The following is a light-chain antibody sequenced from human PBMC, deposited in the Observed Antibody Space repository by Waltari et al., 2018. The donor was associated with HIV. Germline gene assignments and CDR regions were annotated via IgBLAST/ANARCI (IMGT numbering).Light chain of an antibody. V-gene: IGKV3-15*01. CDR3: QQYHHWPLT. J-gene: IGKJ5*01. CDR2: GAS. CDR1: QSVSSN. Sequence: EIMMTQSPGTLSVSPGERATLSCRASQSVSSNLAWYQQKPGQAPRLLIYGASTRATRMPARFSGSGSGTEFSLTISSLQSEDFAVYYCQQYHHWPLTFGQGTRLEIK.